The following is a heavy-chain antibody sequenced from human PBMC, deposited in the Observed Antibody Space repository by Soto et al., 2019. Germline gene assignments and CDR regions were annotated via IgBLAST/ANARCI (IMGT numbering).Heavy chain of an antibody. CDR3: ARDEDYVDIVATITGNYYYYGMDV. CDR1: GFTFSSYG. CDR2: IWYDGSNK. V-gene: IGHV3-33*01. D-gene: IGHD5-12*01. J-gene: IGHJ6*02. Sequence: GGSLRLSCAASGFTFSSYGMHWVRQAPGKGLEWVAVIWYDGSNKYYADSVKGRFTISRDNSKNTLYLQMNSLRAEDTAVYYCARDEDYVDIVATITGNYYYYGMDVWGQGTTVTVSS.